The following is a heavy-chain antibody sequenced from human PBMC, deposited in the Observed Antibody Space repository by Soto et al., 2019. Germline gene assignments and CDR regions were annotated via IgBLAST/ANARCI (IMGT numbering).Heavy chain of an antibody. CDR1: GFTFSSYA. J-gene: IGHJ4*02. CDR2: ISYDGSNK. Sequence: GGSLRLSCAASGFTFSSYAIHWGRQAPGKGLEWVAVISYDGSNKYYADSVKGRFTISRDNSKNTLYLQMNSLRAEDTAVYYCASPRPGYDSSGYGAWGSGFDYWGQGTLVTVSS. D-gene: IGHD3-22*01. V-gene: IGHV3-30-3*01. CDR3: ASPRPGYDSSGYGAWGSGFDY.